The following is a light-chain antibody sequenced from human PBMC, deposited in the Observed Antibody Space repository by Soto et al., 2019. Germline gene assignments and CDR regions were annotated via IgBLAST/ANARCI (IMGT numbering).Light chain of an antibody. CDR3: QQYGSSPLT. CDR1: QSVSTTY. J-gene: IGKJ1*01. CDR2: GAF. V-gene: IGKV3-20*01. Sequence: EILLTQSPVTLSLSPGDRATLSFRASQSVSTTYLDWYQQKPGQPPRLLIYGAFNRATGIPDRFSGSGSGTDFTLTISRLEPEDFAVYYCQQYGSSPLTFGQGTKVEIK.